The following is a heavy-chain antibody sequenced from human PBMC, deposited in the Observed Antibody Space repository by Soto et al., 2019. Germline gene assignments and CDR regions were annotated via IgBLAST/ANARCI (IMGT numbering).Heavy chain of an antibody. CDR1: GDSITSPDFY. Sequence: SETLSLTCTRSGDSITSPDFYWGWIRRPPGQGLEWIGTISHSGDTFYNPPLKSRLTMSLDASKNQFSMRLTSVTAADAAVYFCACQLRGQIPYFGWLRPLPSWGQGPQITASP. J-gene: IGHJ5*02. V-gene: IGHV4-39*01. D-gene: IGHD3-9*01. CDR3: ACQLRGQIPYFGWLRPLPS. CDR2: ISHSGDT.